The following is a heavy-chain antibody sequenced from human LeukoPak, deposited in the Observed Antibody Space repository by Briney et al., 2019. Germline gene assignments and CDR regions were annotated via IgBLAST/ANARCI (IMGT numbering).Heavy chain of an antibody. V-gene: IGHV3-23*01. D-gene: IGHD2-2*01. CDR3: AKDAYAAIRGYGMDV. J-gene: IGHJ6*02. CDR1: GFTFSSYA. CDR2: IGGSGGST. Sequence: GGSLRLSCAASGFTFSSYAMSWVRQAPGKGLEWVSAIGGSGGSTYCADSVKGRFTISRDNSKNTLYLQMNSLRAEDTAVYYCAKDAYAAIRGYGMDVWGQGTTVTVSS.